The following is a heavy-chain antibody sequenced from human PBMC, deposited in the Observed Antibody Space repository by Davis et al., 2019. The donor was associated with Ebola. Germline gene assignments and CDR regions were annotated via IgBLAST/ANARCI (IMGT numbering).Heavy chain of an antibody. Sequence: GESLKISCAASGFTLSGYGLHWVRQPPGKGLEWVAVIWYDGRNQYYADSVKGRFTFSRDNSKNTVHLQMHSLRAEDTAVYYCAKSGLSFGVVKYHYGMDVWGKGTTVTVSS. CDR3: AKSGLSFGVVKYHYGMDV. V-gene: IGHV3-33*06. CDR1: GFTLSGYG. J-gene: IGHJ6*04. D-gene: IGHD3-3*01. CDR2: IWYDGRNQ.